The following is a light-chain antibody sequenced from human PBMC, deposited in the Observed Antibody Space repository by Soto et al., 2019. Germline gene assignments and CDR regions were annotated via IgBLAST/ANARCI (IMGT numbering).Light chain of an antibody. J-gene: IGKJ5*01. CDR3: QQSYSTPVT. V-gene: IGKV1-39*01. CDR2: VPF. CDR1: QSISRP. Sequence: DIHMTQSPSSLSPSVGDSVTLTCRAIQSISRPLNWYQQKAGRAPSLLIYVPFNLQSGVPSSFSGSGSGTEFTLTISSLLPEDLSTYYCQQSYSTPVTFGQGTR.